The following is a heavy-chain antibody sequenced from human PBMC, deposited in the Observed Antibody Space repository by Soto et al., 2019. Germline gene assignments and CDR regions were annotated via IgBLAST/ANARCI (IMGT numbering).Heavy chain of an antibody. CDR1: GFTLSDYY. J-gene: IGHJ6*03. D-gene: IGHD6-19*01. CDR3: ARAVKQWLVGGDYYYYYMDV. Sequence: QVQLVESGGGLVKPGGSLRLSCEASGFTLSDYYMTWIRQAPGKGLEWISYISSSATIIYYADSVKGRFTISRDNAKTSLYLHMNSLRADDTAGYYCARAVKQWLVGGDYYYYYMDVWGKGTTVTVSS. V-gene: IGHV3-11*01. CDR2: ISSSATII.